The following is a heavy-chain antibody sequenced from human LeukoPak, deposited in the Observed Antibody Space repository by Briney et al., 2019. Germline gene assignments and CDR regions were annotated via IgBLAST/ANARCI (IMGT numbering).Heavy chain of an antibody. D-gene: IGHD4-17*01. CDR1: GFTFSSYG. CDR2: ISYDGSNK. Sequence: GGSLGLSCAASGFTFSSYGMHWVRQAPAKGLEWVAIISYDGSNKYYADSVKGRFTISRDNSKNTLYLQMNSLRAEDTAVYYCAKSTTVTQRGYFDYWGQGTLVAVSS. CDR3: AKSTTVTQRGYFDY. V-gene: IGHV3-30*18. J-gene: IGHJ4*02.